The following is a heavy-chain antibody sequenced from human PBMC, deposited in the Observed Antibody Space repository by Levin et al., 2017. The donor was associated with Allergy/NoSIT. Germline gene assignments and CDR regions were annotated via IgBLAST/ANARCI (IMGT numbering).Heavy chain of an antibody. D-gene: IGHD2/OR15-2a*01. V-gene: IGHV3-20*01. CDR3: ARHRFTMNIHDGFDI. Sequence: GGSLRLSCAASGFTFDDYGMSWVRQAPGKGLEWVSGINWNGGSTGYADSVKGRLTISRDNAKNSLYLQMHSLRAEDTALYHCARHRFTMNIHDGFDIWGQGTMVIVSS. CDR1: GFTFDDYG. CDR2: INWNGGST. J-gene: IGHJ3*02.